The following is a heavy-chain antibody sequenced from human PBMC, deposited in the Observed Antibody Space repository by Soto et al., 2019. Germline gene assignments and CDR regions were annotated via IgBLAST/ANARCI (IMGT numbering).Heavy chain of an antibody. CDR2: IHWGNDK. CDR1: GFSLSTSGLG. V-gene: IGHV2-5*02. D-gene: IGHD5-12*01. Sequence: QITLKEPGPTLVKPTQTLTLTCTFSGFSLSTSGLGVAWIRQPPGKALEWLALIHWGNDKRYSPSLQSRLTITKDTSKNQQVLTMTKMDPVDTATYHCAHRRGSIVAPRGFDFWGQGTLVTVSS. CDR3: AHRRGSIVAPRGFDF. J-gene: IGHJ4*02.